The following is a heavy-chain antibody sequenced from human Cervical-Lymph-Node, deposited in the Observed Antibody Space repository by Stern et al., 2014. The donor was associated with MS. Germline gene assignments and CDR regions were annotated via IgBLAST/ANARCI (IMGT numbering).Heavy chain of an antibody. CDR1: GYNFNIYW. CDR2: IYPGDSDT. D-gene: IGHD6-19*01. V-gene: IGHV5-51*01. Sequence: VQLVQSGTEVRKPGESLKISCKGSGYNFNIYWIAWVRQMPGKGLAWMGIIYPGDSDTRYSPSFQAHVTFSVDKSISTAYLHWSGLNASDTAMYYCARQTTGWYSDYWGQGTLVAVSS. CDR3: ARQTTGWYSDY. J-gene: IGHJ4*02.